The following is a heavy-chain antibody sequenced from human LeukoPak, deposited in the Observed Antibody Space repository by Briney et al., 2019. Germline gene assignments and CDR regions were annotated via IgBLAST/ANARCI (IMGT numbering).Heavy chain of an antibody. CDR3: ARHDSFIPY. V-gene: IGHV3-23*01. CDR2: ISNNEGTT. Sequence: GGSLRLSCAASGFTFNYYAMSWVRQAPGKGLEWVSGISNNEGTTYYTDSVKGRFTISRDNTKNTVYLQMNNLRADDTAVYFCARHDSFIPYWGQGTLVTVSS. CDR1: GFTFNYYA. J-gene: IGHJ4*02. D-gene: IGHD5-18*01.